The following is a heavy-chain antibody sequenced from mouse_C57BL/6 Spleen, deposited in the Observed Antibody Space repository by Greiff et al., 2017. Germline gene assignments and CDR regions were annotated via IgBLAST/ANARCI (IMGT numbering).Heavy chain of an antibody. CDR3: AREILRYGFAY. Sequence: LQQSGAELVRPGASVKLSCKASGYTFTDYYINWVKQRPGQGLEWIARIYPGSGNTYYNEKFKGKATLTAEKSSSTAYMQLSSLTSEDSAVYFCAREILRYGFAYWGQGTLVTVSA. D-gene: IGHD1-1*01. CDR2: IYPGSGNT. J-gene: IGHJ3*01. CDR1: GYTFTDYY. V-gene: IGHV1-76*01.